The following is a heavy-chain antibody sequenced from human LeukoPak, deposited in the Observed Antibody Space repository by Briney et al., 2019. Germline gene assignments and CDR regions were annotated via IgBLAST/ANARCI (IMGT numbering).Heavy chain of an antibody. V-gene: IGHV4-4*07. Sequence: PSETLSLTCTVSGGSFSSYYWSFIRQPAGKGLEWIGRMYTAGSTQYNPSLKSRVIMSVDTSKNQFSLKLTSVTASDTAMYYCAGTYYLDSSGYYADSWGQGILVTVSS. J-gene: IGHJ4*02. CDR2: MYTAGST. D-gene: IGHD3-22*01. CDR1: GGSFSSYY. CDR3: AGTYYLDSSGYYADS.